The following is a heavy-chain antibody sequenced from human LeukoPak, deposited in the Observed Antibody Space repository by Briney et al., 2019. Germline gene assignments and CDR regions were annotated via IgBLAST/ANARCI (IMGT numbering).Heavy chain of an antibody. CDR3: ANGEQWSLDY. J-gene: IGHJ4*02. D-gene: IGHD6-19*01. CDR2: IRYDGSNK. V-gene: IGHV3-30*02. CDR1: GFTFSNAW. Sequence: GGSLRLPCAASGFTFSNAWMSWVRQAPGKGLEWVAFIRYDGSNKYYADSVKGRFTISRDNSKNTLYLQMNSLRAEDTAVYYCANGEQWSLDYWGQGTLVTVSS.